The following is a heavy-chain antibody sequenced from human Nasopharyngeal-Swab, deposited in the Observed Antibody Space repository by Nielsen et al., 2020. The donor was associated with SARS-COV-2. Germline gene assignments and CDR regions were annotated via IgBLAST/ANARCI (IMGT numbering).Heavy chain of an antibody. Sequence: SETLSLTCTVSGVSITSQYWSWIRQPPGKGLEWIGYISHNSGTSYNPSPKSRVTMFMDTSKNQFSLRLTSVTAADTAVYYCAKEGATGWFDPCGQGTLVTVSS. CDR2: ISHNSGT. CDR3: AKEGATGWFDP. J-gene: IGHJ5*02. V-gene: IGHV4-59*11. CDR1: GVSITSQY.